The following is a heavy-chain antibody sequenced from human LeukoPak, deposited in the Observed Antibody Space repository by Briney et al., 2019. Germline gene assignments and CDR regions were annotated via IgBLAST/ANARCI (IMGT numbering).Heavy chain of an antibody. CDR1: GFTFSSYS. Sequence: TGGSLRLSCAASGFTFSSYSMNWVRQAPGKGLEWVSSICSSGSYIYYADSLKGRFTISRDNAKKSLYLQMNSLRAEDTAVYYCARVDLGIDSWGQGTLVTVAS. J-gene: IGHJ4*02. CDR3: ARVDLGIDS. CDR2: ICSSGSYI. V-gene: IGHV3-21*01.